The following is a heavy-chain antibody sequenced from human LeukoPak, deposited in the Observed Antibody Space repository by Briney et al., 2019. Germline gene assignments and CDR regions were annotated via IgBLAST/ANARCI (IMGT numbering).Heavy chain of an antibody. CDR1: GGSISSSSYY. D-gene: IGHD3-9*01. Sequence: PSETLSLTCTVSGGSISSSSYYWGWIRQPPGKGLEWIGSIYYSGSTYYNPSLKSRVTISVDTSKNQFSLKLSSVTAADTAVYYCARDRYDILTGYYTPRFDYWGQGTLVTVSS. CDR2: IYYSGST. V-gene: IGHV4-39*02. CDR3: ARDRYDILTGYYTPRFDY. J-gene: IGHJ4*02.